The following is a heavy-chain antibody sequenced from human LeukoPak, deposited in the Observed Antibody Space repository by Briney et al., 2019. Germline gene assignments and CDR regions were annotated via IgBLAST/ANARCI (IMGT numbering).Heavy chain of an antibody. CDR2: VELSGRT. CDR3: ARERAQQWLARGGFDP. Sequence: SGTLSLTCGVSGGSISSTNWWTWVRQPPGEGLEWIGEVELSGRTNYNPSLESRVTISVDMSANHISLKLTSVTAADTAVYYCARERAQQWLARGGFDPWGQGTLVTVSS. J-gene: IGHJ5*02. D-gene: IGHD6-19*01. V-gene: IGHV4-4*02. CDR1: GGSISSTNW.